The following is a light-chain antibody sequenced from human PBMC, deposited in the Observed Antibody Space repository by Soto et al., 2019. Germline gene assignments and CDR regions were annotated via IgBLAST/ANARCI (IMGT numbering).Light chain of an antibody. J-gene: IGLJ2*01. CDR3: ASWDTSLTVAI. V-gene: IGLV1-51*01. CDR2: DND. Sequence: HSVLTQPPSVSAAPGQKVTISCSGSTSNVGTKHVSWYQQFPGTVPKVLIYDNDKRRSGIPDRFSGSRSGTTATLAITGLQSGDEADYYCASWDTSLTVAIFGGGTKVTVL. CDR1: TSNVGTKH.